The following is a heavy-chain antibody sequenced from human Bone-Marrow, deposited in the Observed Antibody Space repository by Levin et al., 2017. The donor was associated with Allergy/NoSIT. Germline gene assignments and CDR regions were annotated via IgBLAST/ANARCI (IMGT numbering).Heavy chain of an antibody. J-gene: IGHJ3*01. V-gene: IGHV3-23*01. CDR1: GFTMVTYA. CDR2: LSISGFTT. D-gene: IGHD1-26*01. CDR3: AKGAPVRQEWDLLRPAFDV. Sequence: QSGGSLRLSCSASGFTMVTYAMGWVRQAPGKGLEWVSTLSISGFTTYYGDSVKGRFTISRDNSKNTLFLQMNSLRPDDTAMYFCAKGAPVRQEWDLLRPAFDVWGQGTVVTVSS.